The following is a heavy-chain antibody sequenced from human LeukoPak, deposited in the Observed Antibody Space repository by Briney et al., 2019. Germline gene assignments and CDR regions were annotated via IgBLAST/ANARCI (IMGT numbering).Heavy chain of an antibody. CDR3: ARDGSGYSSSWYSSYYYYGMDV. V-gene: IGHV1-69*13. CDR2: IIPISGTA. Sequence: SVKVSCKASGGTFSSYAISWVRQAPGQGLEWMGGIIPISGTANYAQKFQGRVTITADESTSTAYMELSSLRSEDTAVYYCARDGSGYSSSWYSSYYYYGMDVWGQGTTVTVSS. CDR1: GGTFSSYA. D-gene: IGHD6-13*01. J-gene: IGHJ6*02.